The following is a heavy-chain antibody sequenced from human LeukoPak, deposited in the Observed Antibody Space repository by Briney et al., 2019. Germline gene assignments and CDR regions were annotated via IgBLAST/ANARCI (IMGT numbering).Heavy chain of an antibody. CDR1: GASISTYY. V-gene: IGHV4-4*07. CDR3: ARDQANWFDP. CDR2: IYTSGST. J-gene: IGHJ5*02. Sequence: SETLSLTCTVSGASISTYYWSWIRQPAGKGLEWIGRIYTSGSTIYNPSLKSRVTMSIDTSKNQFSLKLSSVTAADTAVYYCARDQANWFDPWGQGTLVTVSS.